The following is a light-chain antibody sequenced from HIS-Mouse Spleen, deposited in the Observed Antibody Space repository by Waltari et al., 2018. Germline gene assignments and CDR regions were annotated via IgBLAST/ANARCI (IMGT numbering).Light chain of an antibody. CDR3: QQYNSYSRT. Sequence: DIQITQSPSTLSASVGDRVTITCRASQSISSWLAWYQQKPGKAPKLLIYKASSLESGVPSRFSGSGSGTDFTLTISSLQPDDFATYYCQQYNSYSRTFGQGTKVEIK. V-gene: IGKV1-5*03. CDR1: QSISSW. CDR2: KAS. J-gene: IGKJ1*01.